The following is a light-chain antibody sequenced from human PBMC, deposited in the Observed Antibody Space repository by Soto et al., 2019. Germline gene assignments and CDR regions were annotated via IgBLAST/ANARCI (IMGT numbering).Light chain of an antibody. J-gene: IGLJ1*01. CDR3: SSYTSSSTLSV. V-gene: IGLV2-14*01. CDR2: DVS. CDR1: SSDVGGYNY. Sequence: ALTQPASVSGSPGQSITISCTGTSSDVGGYNYVSWYQQHPGKAPKLMIYDVSNRPSGVSNRFSGSKSGNTASLTISGLQAEDEADYYCSSYTSSSTLSVFGTGTKLTVL.